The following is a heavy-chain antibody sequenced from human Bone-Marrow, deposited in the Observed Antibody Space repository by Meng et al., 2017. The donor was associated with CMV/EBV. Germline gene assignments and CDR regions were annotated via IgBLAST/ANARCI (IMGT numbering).Heavy chain of an antibody. CDR3: ARDPLETYCGGDCYSNNFDY. D-gene: IGHD2-21*01. Sequence: GYYMHWVRQAPGQGLEWMGWINPNSGGTNYAQKFQGRVTMTRDTSISTAYMELSRLRSDDTAVYYCARDPLETYCGGDCYSNNFDYWGQGTLVTVSS. CDR1: GYY. V-gene: IGHV1-2*02. CDR2: INPNSGGT. J-gene: IGHJ4*02.